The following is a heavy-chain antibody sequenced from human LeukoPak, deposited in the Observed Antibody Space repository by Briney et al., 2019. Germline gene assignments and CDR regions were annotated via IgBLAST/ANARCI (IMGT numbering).Heavy chain of an antibody. CDR2: TYSGGRT. CDR3: ARTGNSDY. Sequence: HSGGSLRLSCAASGFTVSTNYMNWVRQAPGKGLEWVSVTYSGGRTYYADSVKGRFTISRDNSKNTLYLQMNSLRAEDTAVYYCARTGNSDYWGQGTLATVSS. V-gene: IGHV3-53*01. J-gene: IGHJ4*02. D-gene: IGHD1-14*01. CDR1: GFTVSTNY.